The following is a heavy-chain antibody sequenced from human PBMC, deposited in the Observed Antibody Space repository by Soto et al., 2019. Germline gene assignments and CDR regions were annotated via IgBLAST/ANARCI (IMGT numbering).Heavy chain of an antibody. CDR2: IYYSGST. CDR1: GGSVSSGSYY. CDR3: ARDSGAAIVY. Sequence: QVQLQESGPGLVKPSETLSLTCTVSGGSVSSGSYYWSWIRQPPGKGLEWIGYIYYSGSTNYNPPLKSRVTISVDTSKDQFSLKLSSVTAADTAVYYCARDSGAAIVYWGQGTLVTVSS. J-gene: IGHJ4*02. V-gene: IGHV4-61*01. D-gene: IGHD2-15*01.